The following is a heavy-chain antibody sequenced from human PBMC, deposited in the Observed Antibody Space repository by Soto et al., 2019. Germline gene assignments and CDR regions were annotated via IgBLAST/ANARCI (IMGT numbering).Heavy chain of an antibody. J-gene: IGHJ4*02. CDR3: ARLNSPDDDLLDY. Sequence: SETLSLTCTVSGGSISSYYWSWIRQPPGKGLEWIGYIYYSGSTNYNPSLKSRVTISVDTSKNQFSLKLSSVTAADTAVYYCARLNSPDDDLLDYWGQGTLVTVSS. V-gene: IGHV4-59*08. D-gene: IGHD1-1*01. CDR2: IYYSGST. CDR1: GGSISSYY.